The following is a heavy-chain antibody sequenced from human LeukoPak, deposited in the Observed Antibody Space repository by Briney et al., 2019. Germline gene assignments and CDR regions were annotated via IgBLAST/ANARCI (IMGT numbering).Heavy chain of an antibody. CDR3: TRDPEALDY. V-gene: IGHV3-48*02. Sequence: PGGSLRLSCAASGFTISDYSMNWVRQAPGEGLERISYIRKITTTTYYADSVRGRFASSRDNAKNAVYLQMNSLRDDDTAVYYCTRDPEALDYWGQGTLVTVSS. CDR1: GFTISDYS. CDR2: IRKITTTT. J-gene: IGHJ4*02.